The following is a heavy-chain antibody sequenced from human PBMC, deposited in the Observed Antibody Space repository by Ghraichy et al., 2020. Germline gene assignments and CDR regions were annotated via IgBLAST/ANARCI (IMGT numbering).Heavy chain of an antibody. V-gene: IGHV3-7*04. CDR2: IKEDGSVK. CDR1: AFSFSTSW. J-gene: IGHJ6*02. Sequence: GGSLRLSCEASAFSFSTSWMAWVRQAPGKGLEWVANIKEDGSVKNYVDSVRGRFTVSRDNAKNSLFLQMNSLRVDDTGVYYCARDYAYNAMDVWGQGTTVTVSS. D-gene: IGHD5-24*01. CDR3: ARDYAYNAMDV.